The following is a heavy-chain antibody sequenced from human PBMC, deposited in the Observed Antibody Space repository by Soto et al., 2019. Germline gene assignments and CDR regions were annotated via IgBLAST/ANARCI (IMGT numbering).Heavy chain of an antibody. J-gene: IGHJ4*02. CDR1: GGSITSSGSA. CDR3: ARHIHNQGFEYYFDS. V-gene: IGHV4-39*01. D-gene: IGHD1-1*01. Sequence: SETLSLTCNASGGSITSSGSAWGWIRQSPGKGLEWIGTIDYSGNIYYIPSLKSRITISVDTSKNQISLKLSSVTAADTAVFYCARHIHNQGFEYYFDSWGQGTLVTVSS. CDR2: IDYSGNI.